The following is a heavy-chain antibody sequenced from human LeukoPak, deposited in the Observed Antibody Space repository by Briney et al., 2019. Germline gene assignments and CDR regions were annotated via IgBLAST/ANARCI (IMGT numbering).Heavy chain of an antibody. Sequence: PGGSLRLSCAASGFTFSSYWMSCVRQAPGKELEWVANIKQDGSEKYYVDSVKGRFTISRDNAKNSLYLQMNSLRAEDTAVYYCARDREIWLPHNWFDPWGQGTLVTVSS. CDR2: IKQDGSEK. V-gene: IGHV3-7*01. CDR1: GFTFSSYW. CDR3: ARDREIWLPHNWFDP. D-gene: IGHD5-24*01. J-gene: IGHJ5*02.